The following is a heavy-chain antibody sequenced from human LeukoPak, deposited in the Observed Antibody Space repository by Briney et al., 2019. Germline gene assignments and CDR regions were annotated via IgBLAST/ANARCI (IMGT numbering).Heavy chain of an antibody. D-gene: IGHD1-1*01. CDR3: ARRRDWNDVLDP. CDR2: ISHDGNT. V-gene: IGHV4-34*01. Sequence: PSETLSLTCAVYGESFSDYYWSWIPQPPEKGLECIGQISHDGNTNYNPSLKSRVTLSTDTSKNQFSLRLTSVTTADTAIYYCARRRDWNDVLDPWGQGTPVTVSS. CDR1: GESFSDYY. J-gene: IGHJ5*02.